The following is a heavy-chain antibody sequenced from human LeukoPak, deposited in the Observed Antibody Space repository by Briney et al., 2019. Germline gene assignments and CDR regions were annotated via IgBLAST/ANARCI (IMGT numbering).Heavy chain of an antibody. J-gene: IGHJ3*02. CDR3: ARKLPHCSSTSCYGELDGDDAFDI. CDR1: GYSFTSYW. CDR2: IYPGDSDT. Sequence: GESLKISCKGSGYSFTSYWIGWVRQMPGKGLEWMGIIYPGDSDTRYSPSFQGQVTISADKSISTAYLQWSSLKASDTAMYYCARKLPHCSSTSCYGELDGDDAFDIWGQGTMVTVSS. D-gene: IGHD2-2*01. V-gene: IGHV5-51*01.